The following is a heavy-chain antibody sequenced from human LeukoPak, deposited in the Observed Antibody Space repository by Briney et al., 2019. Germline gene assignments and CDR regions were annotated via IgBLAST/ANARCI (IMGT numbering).Heavy chain of an antibody. Sequence: GESLKISCKGSGYSFTSYWIGWVRQMPGKGLEWMGIIYPGDSDTRYSPSFQGQVTISADKSISTAYLQWSSLKASDTAMYYCARHNRRMDYYDSSGYRRDWFDPWGQGTLVTVSS. CDR2: IYPGDSDT. CDR1: GYSFTSYW. V-gene: IGHV5-51*01. J-gene: IGHJ5*02. D-gene: IGHD3-22*01. CDR3: ARHNRRMDYYDSSGYRRDWFDP.